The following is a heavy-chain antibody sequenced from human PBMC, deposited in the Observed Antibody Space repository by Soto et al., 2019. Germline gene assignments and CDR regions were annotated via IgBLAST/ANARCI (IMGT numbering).Heavy chain of an antibody. CDR2: ISGNGGTT. CDR3: AKSYWFGESKRFDY. V-gene: IGHV3-23*01. CDR1: GFTFSSYA. D-gene: IGHD3-10*01. J-gene: IGHJ4*02. Sequence: GGSLRLSCAASGFIAASGFTFSSYAMSWVRQAPGKGLEWVSTISGNGGTTYYADSVKGRFTISRDNSKNTVYLQMNSLRAEDTAIYYCAKSYWFGESKRFDYWGQGTLVTVSS.